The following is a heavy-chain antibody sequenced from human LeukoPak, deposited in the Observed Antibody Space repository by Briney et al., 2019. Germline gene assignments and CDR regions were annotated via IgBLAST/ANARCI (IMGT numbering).Heavy chain of an antibody. J-gene: IGHJ5*02. CDR3: ARDSLYCSSTSCYLSNWFDP. Sequence: ASVKVSCKASGYTFTGYYMHWVHQAPGQGLEWMGWINPNSGGTNYAQKFQGRVTMTRDTSISTAYMELSRLRSDDTAVYYCARDSLYCSSTSCYLSNWFDPWGQGTLVTVSS. D-gene: IGHD2-2*01. CDR2: INPNSGGT. V-gene: IGHV1-2*02. CDR1: GYTFTGYY.